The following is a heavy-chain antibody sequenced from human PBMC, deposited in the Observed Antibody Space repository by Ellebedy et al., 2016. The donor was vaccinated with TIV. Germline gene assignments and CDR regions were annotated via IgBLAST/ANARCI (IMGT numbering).Heavy chain of an antibody. CDR3: AVSGGYCSGGSCYCFDY. J-gene: IGHJ4*02. CDR1: GFTFSSYA. CDR2: ISYDGSNK. D-gene: IGHD2-15*01. Sequence: GESLKISCAASGFTFSSYAMHWVRQAPGKGLEWVAVISYDGSNKYYADSVKGRFTISRDNSKNTLYLQMNSLRAEDTAVYYCAVSGGYCSGGSCYCFDYWGQGTLVTVSS. V-gene: IGHV3-30-3*01.